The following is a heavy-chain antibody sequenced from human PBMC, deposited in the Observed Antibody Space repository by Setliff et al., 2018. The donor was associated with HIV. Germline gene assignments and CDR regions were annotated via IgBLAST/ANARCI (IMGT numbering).Heavy chain of an antibody. CDR1: GGTFKSLA. V-gene: IGHV1-69*10. CDR2: ILPLNGIT. CDR3: VRDGASGYLSN. D-gene: IGHD5-12*01. J-gene: IGHJ4*02. Sequence: SVKVSCKASGGTFKSLAFNWFRQAPGQGLEWVGGILPLNGITKYAQKYLGRVTIRADESTITAHLELSSLTYEDTAVFYCVRDGASGYLSNWGQGTPVTVSS.